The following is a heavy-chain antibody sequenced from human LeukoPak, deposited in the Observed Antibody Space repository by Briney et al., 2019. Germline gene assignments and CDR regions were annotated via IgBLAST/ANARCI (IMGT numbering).Heavy chain of an antibody. V-gene: IGHV1-18*01. J-gene: IGHJ4*02. D-gene: IGHD6-13*01. Sequence: RASVRVSCKASGYTFIDYGISWVRQAPGQGLEWMGWLNVYNGDTNYAQNLQGRLTMTTDKSTSTVYMELRSLRSDDTAVYYCARPKTEAAGYYFDYWGQGTLVPVSS. CDR2: LNVYNGDT. CDR1: GYTFIDYG. CDR3: ARPKTEAAGYYFDY.